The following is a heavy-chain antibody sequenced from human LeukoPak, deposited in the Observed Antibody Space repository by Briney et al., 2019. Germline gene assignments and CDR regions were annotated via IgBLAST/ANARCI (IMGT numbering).Heavy chain of an antibody. CDR1: GGSISSGGYY. D-gene: IGHD1-26*01. J-gene: IGHJ2*01. Sequence: SQTLSLTCTVSGGSISSGGYYWSWIRQPPGKGLEWIGYIYYSGSTNYNPSLKSRVTISVDTSKNQFSLKLSSVTAADTAVYYCAREGPLLGFDLWGRGTLVTVSS. CDR3: AREGPLLGFDL. CDR2: IYYSGST. V-gene: IGHV4-61*08.